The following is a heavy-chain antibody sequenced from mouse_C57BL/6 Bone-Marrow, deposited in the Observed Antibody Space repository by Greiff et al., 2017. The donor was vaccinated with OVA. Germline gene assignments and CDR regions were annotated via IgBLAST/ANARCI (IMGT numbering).Heavy chain of an antibody. CDR2: IDPENGDT. J-gene: IGHJ3*01. D-gene: IGHD1-1*01. Sequence: VQLQQSGAELVRPGASVKLSCTASGFNIKDDYMHWVKQRPEQGLEWIGWIDPENGDTASASKFQGKATITSYTSSDTAYLPLSSLSSEDTAVYYCTTAPIITTPFAYWGQGALVTVSA. CDR1: GFNIKDDY. V-gene: IGHV14-4*01. CDR3: TTAPIITTPFAY.